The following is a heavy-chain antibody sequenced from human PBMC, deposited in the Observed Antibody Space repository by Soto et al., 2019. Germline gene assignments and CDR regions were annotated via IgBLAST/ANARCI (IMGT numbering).Heavy chain of an antibody. Sequence: ASVKVSCKASGYTFTGYYMHWVRQAPGQGLERMGWINPNSGGTNYAQKFQGWVTMTRDTSISTAYMELSRLRSDDTAVYYCARDWRGGVNYYYYGMDVWGQGTTVTVSS. CDR1: GYTFTGYY. CDR3: ARDWRGGVNYYYYGMDV. D-gene: IGHD3-3*01. CDR2: INPNSGGT. V-gene: IGHV1-2*04. J-gene: IGHJ6*01.